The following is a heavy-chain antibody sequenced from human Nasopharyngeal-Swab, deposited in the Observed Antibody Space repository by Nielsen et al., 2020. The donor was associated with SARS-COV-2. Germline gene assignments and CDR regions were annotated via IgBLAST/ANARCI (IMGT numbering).Heavy chain of an antibody. CDR3: AREGPWYYGDYYYGMDV. CDR2: IYYSGST. Sequence: SETLSLTCPVSGGSISSYYWSWIRQPPGKGLEWIGYIYYSGSTNYNPSLKSRVTIPVDTSKNQFSLKLSSVTAADTAVYYCAREGPWYYGDYYYGMDVWGQGTTVTVSS. CDR1: GGSISSYY. J-gene: IGHJ6*02. D-gene: IGHD4-17*01. V-gene: IGHV4-59*01.